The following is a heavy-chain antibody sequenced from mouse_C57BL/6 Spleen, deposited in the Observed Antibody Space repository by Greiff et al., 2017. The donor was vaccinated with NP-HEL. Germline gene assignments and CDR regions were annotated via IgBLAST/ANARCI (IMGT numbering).Heavy chain of an antibody. CDR2: ISYSGST. V-gene: IGHV3-1*01. J-gene: IGHJ3*01. CDR3: ARGEVTTGGFAY. CDR1: GYSITSGYD. D-gene: IGHD2-2*01. Sequence: EVQVVESGPGMVKPSQSLSLTCTVTGYSITSGYDWHWIRHFPGNKLEWMGYISYSGSTNYNPSLKSRISITHDTSKNHFFLKLNSVTTEDTATYYCARGEVTTGGFAYWGQGTLVTVSA.